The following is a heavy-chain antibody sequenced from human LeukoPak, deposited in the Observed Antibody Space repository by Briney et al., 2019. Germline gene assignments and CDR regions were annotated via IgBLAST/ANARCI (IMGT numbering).Heavy chain of an antibody. CDR3: ARVVPAATIWFDP. CDR2: IYSGGST. V-gene: IGHV3-66*01. Sequence: GGSLRLSCAASGFTVSSNYMSWVRQAPGKGLEWVSVIYSGGSTYYADSVKGRFTISRDNSKNALYLQMNSLRAEDTAIYYCARVVPAATIWFDPWGQGTLVTVSS. CDR1: GFTVSSNY. D-gene: IGHD2-2*01. J-gene: IGHJ5*02.